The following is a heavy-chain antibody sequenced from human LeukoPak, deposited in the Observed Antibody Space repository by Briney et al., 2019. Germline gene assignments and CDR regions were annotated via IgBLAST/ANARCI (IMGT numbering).Heavy chain of an antibody. J-gene: IGHJ3*02. CDR2: IYSGGSI. CDR1: GFTFSDYY. V-gene: IGHV3-53*01. Sequence: GGSLRLSCAASGFTFSDYYMTWVRQAPGKGLEWVSVIYSGGSIYYADSVKGRFTISRDNSRNTLYLQMNSLRAEDTAVYYCARALNGFDIWGPGALVTVSS. CDR3: ARALNGFDI.